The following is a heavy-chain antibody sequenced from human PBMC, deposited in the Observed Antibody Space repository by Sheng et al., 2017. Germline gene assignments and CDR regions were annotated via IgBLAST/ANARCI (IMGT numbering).Heavy chain of an antibody. V-gene: IGHV3-11*01. CDR1: GLNFSDNY. CDR3: ATERLRGGHFRTWFDP. D-gene: IGHD2-21*01. Sequence: QVQLVQSGGGLVKPGGSLRLSCAASGLNFSDNYMAWIRQTPGKGLQWVSYITSRDSINYAESVKGRFTVSRDNAKKSVYLQMNSLRPEDTAVYYCATERLRGGHFRTWFDPWGQGTLVIVSS. CDR2: ITSRDSI. J-gene: IGHJ5*02.